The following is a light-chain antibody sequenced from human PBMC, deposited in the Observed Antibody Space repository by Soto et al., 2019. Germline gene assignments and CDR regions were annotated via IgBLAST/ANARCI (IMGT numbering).Light chain of an antibody. CDR1: QSISRY. CDR3: QQSYSTPYI. CDR2: VAS. Sequence: DIQLTQSPSSLSASVGDRVTITCRSSQSISRYLNWDPQQPGKAPKLLLYVASILLSGVPSRFSGSGSGTDFTLTISSLQPEDVATYYCQQSYSTPYIFGQGTKLEIK. J-gene: IGKJ2*01. V-gene: IGKV1-39*01.